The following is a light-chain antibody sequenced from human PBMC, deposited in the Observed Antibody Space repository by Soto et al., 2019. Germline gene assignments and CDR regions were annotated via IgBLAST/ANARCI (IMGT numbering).Light chain of an antibody. Sequence: QSALTQPPSASGTPGRRVTISCSGSSSNIGSNTVTWYLQLPGTAPKLLIYDNNDRPSGVPDRFSGSKSGTSASLAISGLQSEDEADYYCAAWDDNLNGLIFGTGTKLTVL. CDR1: SSNIGSNT. J-gene: IGLJ1*01. V-gene: IGLV1-44*01. CDR3: AAWDDNLNGLI. CDR2: DNN.